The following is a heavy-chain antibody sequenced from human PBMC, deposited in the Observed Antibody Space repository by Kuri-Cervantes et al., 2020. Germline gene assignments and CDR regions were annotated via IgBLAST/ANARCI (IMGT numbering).Heavy chain of an antibody. J-gene: IGHJ3*02. V-gene: IGHV4-30-2*01. CDR2: IYHSGST. CDR1: SGSISSGGYS. D-gene: IGHD3-22*01. Sequence: SETLSLTCTVSSGSISSGGYSWSWIRQPPGKGLEWIGYIYHSGSTYYNPSLKSRVTISVDRSKNQFSLKLSSVTAADTAVYYCARGQANYYDSSGYYYGHAFDIWGQGTMVTVSS. CDR3: ARGQANYYDSSGYYYGHAFDI.